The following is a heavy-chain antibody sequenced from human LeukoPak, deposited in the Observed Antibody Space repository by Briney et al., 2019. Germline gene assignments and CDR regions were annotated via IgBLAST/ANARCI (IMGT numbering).Heavy chain of an antibody. J-gene: IGHJ6*04. CDR1: GFTFSSYE. CDR2: XXXXGSTI. V-gene: IGHV3-48*03. D-gene: IGHD6-19*01. Sequence: PGGSLRLSCAASGFTFSSYEMNWVRQAPGKGXXXXXXXXXXGSTIYYADSVKGRFTISRDNAKNSLYLQMNSLRAEDTAVYYCARDEGSGWSPGYYYYGMDVWGKGTTVTVSS. CDR3: ARDEGSGWSPGYYYYGMDV.